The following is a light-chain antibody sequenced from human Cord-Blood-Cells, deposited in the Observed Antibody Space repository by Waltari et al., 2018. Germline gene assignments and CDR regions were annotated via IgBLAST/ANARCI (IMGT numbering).Light chain of an antibody. CDR1: QSVSSY. Sequence: EIVLTQSPATLSLSPGERATLSCRASQSVSSYLAWYQQKPGQAPRLLIYDASNRATGIPARFSGSGSGTDCTLTISSLEPEDFAVDYCQQRSNWPRSITFGQGTRLEIK. V-gene: IGKV3-11*01. J-gene: IGKJ5*01. CDR2: DAS. CDR3: QQRSNWPRSIT.